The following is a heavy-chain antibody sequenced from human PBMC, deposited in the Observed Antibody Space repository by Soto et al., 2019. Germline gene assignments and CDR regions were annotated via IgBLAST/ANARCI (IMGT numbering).Heavy chain of an antibody. D-gene: IGHD3-16*01. J-gene: IGHJ6*02. CDR2: ITGDGRNT. Sequence: GSLILSCSASGFTFSRFAMSWVRQAPGKGLEWVSGITGDGRNTYYANSMEGRFTVSRDNSKDTLYLQMNSLRADDTAVYYCAKGRPSLGGTGRGAMDVWGQGTTVTVSS. CDR3: AKGRPSLGGTGRGAMDV. V-gene: IGHV3-23*01. CDR1: GFTFSRFA.